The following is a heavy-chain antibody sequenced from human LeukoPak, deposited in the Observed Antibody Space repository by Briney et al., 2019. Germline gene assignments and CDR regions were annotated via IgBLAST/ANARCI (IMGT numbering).Heavy chain of an antibody. CDR1: GYTFTSYD. Sequence: ASVKVSCKASGYTFTSYDINWVRQATGQGLEWMGWMNPNSGNTGYAQKFQGRVTMTRNTSISTAYMEPSSLRSEDTAVYYCARGLGYSSSWYDWFDPWGQGTLVTVSS. D-gene: IGHD6-13*01. CDR3: ARGLGYSSSWYDWFDP. J-gene: IGHJ5*02. CDR2: MNPNSGNT. V-gene: IGHV1-8*01.